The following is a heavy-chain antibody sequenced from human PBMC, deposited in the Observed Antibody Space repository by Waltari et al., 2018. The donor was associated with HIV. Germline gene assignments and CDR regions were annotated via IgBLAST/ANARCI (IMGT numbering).Heavy chain of an antibody. V-gene: IGHV1-2*06. CDR1: GYSFSAYY. CDR2: IKPSSGST. CDR3: ARGESVSVSNIPPGYRFDF. J-gene: IGHJ4*02. Sequence: QVQLVQSGAELKKPGASVEFSCRASGYSFSAYYIHWVRQAPGQGLQWIGRIKPSSGSTNIPLTFEGRITMTRDTSSGAVFIELRGLKFNDTALYYCARGESVSVSNIPPGYRFDFWGQGTLITVSS. D-gene: IGHD2-15*01.